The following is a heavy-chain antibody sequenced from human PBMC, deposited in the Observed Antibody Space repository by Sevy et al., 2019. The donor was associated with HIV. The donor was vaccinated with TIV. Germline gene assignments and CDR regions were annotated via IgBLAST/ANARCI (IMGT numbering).Heavy chain of an antibody. CDR3: AKGRVGYCSGGSCSYYFDY. V-gene: IGHV3-23*01. J-gene: IGHJ4*02. D-gene: IGHD2-15*01. CDR2: ISGSGGST. Sequence: GGSLRLSCAASGFTFSSYAMSWVRQAPGKGLEWVSAISGSGGSTYYADSVKGRFTISRDNSKNTLYLQMNSLRAEDTAVYYCAKGRVGYCSGGSCSYYFDYWGQRTLVTVSS. CDR1: GFTFSSYA.